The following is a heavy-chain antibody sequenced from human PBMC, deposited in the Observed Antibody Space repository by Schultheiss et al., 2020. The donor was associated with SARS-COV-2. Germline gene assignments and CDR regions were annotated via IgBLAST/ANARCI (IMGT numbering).Heavy chain of an antibody. D-gene: IGHD1-26*01. V-gene: IGHV3-66*02. CDR2: IYSGGST. CDR3: ARAKAGWELLLVDY. CDR1: GFTFSSYE. Sequence: GGSLRLSCAASGFTFSSYEMNWVRQAPGKGLEWVSVIYSGGSTYYADSVKGRFTISRDNSKNTLYLQMNSLRAEDTAVYYCARAKAGWELLLVDYWGQGTLVTVSS. J-gene: IGHJ4*02.